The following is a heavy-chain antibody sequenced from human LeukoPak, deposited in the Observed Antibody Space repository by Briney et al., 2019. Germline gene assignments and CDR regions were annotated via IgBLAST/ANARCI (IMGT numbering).Heavy chain of an antibody. D-gene: IGHD6-6*01. J-gene: IGHJ5*02. Sequence: ASVEVSCKASGYTFTGDFIHWVRQAPGQGLEWMGWINSDSGGTNYARKFQGRVTMTRDTSISTAYTELSSLRSDDTAVFYCARGNIATRRGENWFDPWGQGTLVTVSS. V-gene: IGHV1-2*02. CDR1: GYTFTGDF. CDR3: ARGNIATRRGENWFDP. CDR2: INSDSGGT.